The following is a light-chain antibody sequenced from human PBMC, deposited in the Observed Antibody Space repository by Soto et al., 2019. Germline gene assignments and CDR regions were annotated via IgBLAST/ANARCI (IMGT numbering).Light chain of an antibody. V-gene: IGKV1-33*01. CDR1: QDISIP. CDR2: GAS. J-gene: IGKJ2*01. CDR3: QQYDNLPPYT. Sequence: DIQMTQSPSSLSASVGDRVTITCQASQDISIPLNWYQQKPGKAPKLLIYGASNLETGVPSRFSGSGSGTDFTFTISSLQPEDIATYYCQQYDNLPPYTFGQGTKLEIK.